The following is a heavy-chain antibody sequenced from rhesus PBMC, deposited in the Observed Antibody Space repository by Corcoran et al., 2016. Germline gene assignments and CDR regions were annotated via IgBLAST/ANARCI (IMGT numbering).Heavy chain of an antibody. Sequence: EVQLVQSGAEVKKPGASVKSSCKASGYTFTDYYLHWVRQAPGKGLEWMGRVDPEDGKAIHGQEFPDRVTITADTSPDTAYMELSSLRSADTAVYYCATQGLFYWGQGVLVTVSS. CDR1: GYTFTDYY. J-gene: IGHJ4*01. CDR3: ATQGLFY. CDR2: VDPEDGKA. D-gene: IGHD3-28*01. V-gene: IGHV1-111*02.